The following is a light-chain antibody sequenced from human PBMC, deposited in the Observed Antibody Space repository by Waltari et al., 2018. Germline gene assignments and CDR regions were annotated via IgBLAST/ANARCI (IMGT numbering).Light chain of an antibody. Sequence: DIQMTQSPSSLSASVGDRVTITCRASQSISTYLNWYQQKPGKAPKLLIYGASNSQSGVPSRFSGSGSETDFTLTISSLQPEDFATYFCQQSYGTPYRAFGQGTRLEIK. CDR2: GAS. CDR1: QSISTY. J-gene: IGKJ2*01. CDR3: QQSYGTPYRA. V-gene: IGKV1-39*01.